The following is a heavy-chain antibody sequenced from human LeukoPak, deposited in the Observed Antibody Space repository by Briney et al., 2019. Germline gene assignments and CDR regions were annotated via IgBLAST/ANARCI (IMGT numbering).Heavy chain of an antibody. CDR2: IGSSGTTV. CDR1: GLTFSSYA. D-gene: IGHD4-17*01. V-gene: IGHV3-48*03. Sequence: PGGSLRLSCGASGLTFSSYAMNWVRQAPGKGLEWVAYIGSSGTTVYYADSVKGRFTISRDNAENSLYLQMNSLRIEDTAVYYCARIMTTVTFFDYWGQGTLVTVSS. J-gene: IGHJ4*02. CDR3: ARIMTTVTFFDY.